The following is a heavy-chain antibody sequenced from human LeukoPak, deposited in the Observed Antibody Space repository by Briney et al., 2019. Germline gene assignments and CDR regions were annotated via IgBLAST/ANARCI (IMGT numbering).Heavy chain of an antibody. Sequence: SQTLSLTCTVSGGSISSGGYFWSWIRQPAGKGLEWIGRIYNAGSTNYNPSLKSRVTISLDTSKNQFSLKLSSVTAADTAVYYCARGLTSSAGGVGFDYWGQGTLVTVSS. D-gene: IGHD2-21*01. J-gene: IGHJ4*02. CDR3: ARGLTSSAGGVGFDY. V-gene: IGHV4-61*02. CDR2: IYNAGST. CDR1: GGSISSGGYF.